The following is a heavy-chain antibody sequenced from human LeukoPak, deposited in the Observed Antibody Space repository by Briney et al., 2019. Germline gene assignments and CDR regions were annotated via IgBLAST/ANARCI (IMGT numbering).Heavy chain of an antibody. D-gene: IGHD1-26*01. CDR3: AKSGSYSMPYYFDY. Sequence: GGSLRLSCAASGFTFSSYAMSWVRQAPGKGLEWVSAISGSGGSTYYADSVKGRFTISRDNVKDSLYLQMNSLRADDTALYYCAKSGSYSMPYYFDYWGQGTLVTVSS. CDR2: ISGSGGST. J-gene: IGHJ4*02. CDR1: GFTFSSYA. V-gene: IGHV3-23*01.